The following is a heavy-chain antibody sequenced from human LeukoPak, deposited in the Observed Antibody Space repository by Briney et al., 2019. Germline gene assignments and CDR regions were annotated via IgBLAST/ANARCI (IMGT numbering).Heavy chain of an antibody. CDR2: VGSGGNT. Sequence: GGSLRLSCVVSGLTFSSYGMNWVRQAPGEGLEWVSGVGSGGNTYYADSVKGRFTISRDNSKNTLYLQMNSLRAEDTAVYYCATLGGNWNYYYFDYWGQGTLVTVSS. J-gene: IGHJ4*02. CDR1: GLTFSSYG. V-gene: IGHV3-23*01. CDR3: ATLGGNWNYYYFDY. D-gene: IGHD1-7*01.